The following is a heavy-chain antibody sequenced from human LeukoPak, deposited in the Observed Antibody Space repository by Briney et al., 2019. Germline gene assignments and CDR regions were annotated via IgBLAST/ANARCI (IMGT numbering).Heavy chain of an antibody. V-gene: IGHV4-61*09. CDR2: IYTSRNT. Sequence: PSETLSLTCTVSGDSISSGSSYWSWIRQPAGKGLEWIGHIYTSRNTNYNPSLKSRVTISVDTSKNQFSLKLSSVAAADTAVYYCAREPFDVSYAFDIWGQGTMVTVSS. CDR1: GDSISSGSSY. D-gene: IGHD2-8*01. CDR3: AREPFDVSYAFDI. J-gene: IGHJ3*02.